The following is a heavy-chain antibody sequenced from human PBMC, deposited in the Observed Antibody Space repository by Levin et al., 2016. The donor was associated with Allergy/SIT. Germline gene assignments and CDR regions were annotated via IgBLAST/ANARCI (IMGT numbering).Heavy chain of an antibody. CDR3: ARDRRFDP. V-gene: IGHV3-66*02. D-gene: IGHD1-14*01. Sequence: GESLKISCAASGFTVSSNYMSWVRQAPGKGLEWVSVIYSGGSTYYADSVKGRFTISRDNSKNTLYLQMNSLRAEDTAVYYCARDRRFDPWGQGTLVTVSS. J-gene: IGHJ5*02. CDR2: IYSGGST. CDR1: GFTVSSNY.